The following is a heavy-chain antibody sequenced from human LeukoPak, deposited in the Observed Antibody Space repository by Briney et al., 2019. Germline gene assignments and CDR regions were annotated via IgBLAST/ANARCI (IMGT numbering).Heavy chain of an antibody. V-gene: IGHV3-30*02. D-gene: IGHD4-17*01. CDR3: AKDRGDYTNWFDP. J-gene: IGHJ5*02. CDR1: GFIFSSFG. CDR2: IRYDGSNK. Sequence: PGGSLRLSCAASGFIFSSFGMHWVRQAPGKGLEWVAFIRYDGSNKYYADSVKGRFTISRDNSKNTLYLQMNSPRAEDTAIYYCAKDRGDYTNWFDPWGRGTLVTVSS.